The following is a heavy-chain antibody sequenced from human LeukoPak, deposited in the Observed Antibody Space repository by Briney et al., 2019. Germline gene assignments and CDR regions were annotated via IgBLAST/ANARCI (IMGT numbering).Heavy chain of an antibody. J-gene: IGHJ4*02. CDR3: AIGHCSGGSCYYGRGYFDY. CDR1: GGSISSGGYY. CDR2: IYYSGST. V-gene: IGHV4-31*03. Sequence: SQTLSLTCTVSGGSISSGGYYWSWIRQHPGKGLEWIGYIYYSGSTYYNPSLKSRVTISVDTSKNQFSLKLSSVTAADTAVYYCAIGHCSGGSCYYGRGYFDYWGQGTLVTVSS. D-gene: IGHD2-15*01.